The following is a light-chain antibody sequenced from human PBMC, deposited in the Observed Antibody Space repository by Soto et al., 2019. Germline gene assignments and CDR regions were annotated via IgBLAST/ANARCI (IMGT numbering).Light chain of an antibody. CDR1: SSNIGAGYD. Sequence: QSVLTQPPSVFGAPGQRVTISCTGSSSNIGAGYDVHWYQQLPGTAPKLLIYGNSNRPSGVPDRFSGSKSGTSASLAITGLQAEDEDDDYCQSYDSGLSGVVFGGGTKLTVL. J-gene: IGLJ2*01. CDR2: GNS. V-gene: IGLV1-40*01. CDR3: QSYDSGLSGVV.